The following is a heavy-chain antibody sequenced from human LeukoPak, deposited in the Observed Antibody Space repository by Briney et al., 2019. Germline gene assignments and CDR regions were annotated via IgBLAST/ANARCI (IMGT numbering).Heavy chain of an antibody. CDR1: GFTFSSYW. D-gene: IGHD3-3*01. CDR3: ARFPDNFWSGLGALYGMDV. J-gene: IGHJ6*02. CDR2: IKQDGSEK. V-gene: IGHV3-7*03. Sequence: QSGGSLRLSCAASGFTFSSYWMSWVRQAPGKGLEWVANIKQDGSEKYYVDSVKGRFTISRDNAKNSLYLQMNGLRAEDTAVYYCARFPDNFWSGLGALYGMDVWGQGTTVTVSS.